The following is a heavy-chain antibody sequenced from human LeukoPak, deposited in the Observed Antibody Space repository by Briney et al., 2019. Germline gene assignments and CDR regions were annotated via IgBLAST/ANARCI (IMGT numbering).Heavy chain of an antibody. J-gene: IGHJ5*02. D-gene: IGHD3-10*01. CDR2: INSFGSST. CDR3: ARDLTMVSGNWFDP. V-gene: IGHV3-74*01. Sequence: GGSLRLSCAASGFTFSSYAMHWVRQAPGKGLVWVARINSFGSSTSYADSVKGRFTISRDNAENTLYLQMNSLRAEDTAVYYCARDLTMVSGNWFDPWGQGTLVTVSS. CDR1: GFTFSSYA.